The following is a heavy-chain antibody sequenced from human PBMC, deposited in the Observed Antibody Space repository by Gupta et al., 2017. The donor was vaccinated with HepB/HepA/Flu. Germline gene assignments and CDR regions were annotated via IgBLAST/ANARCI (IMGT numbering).Heavy chain of an antibody. Sequence: QVQLQQWGAGLLKPSETLSLTCAVYGGSFSGYYWSWIRQPPGKGLEWIGEINHSGSTNYNPSLKSRVTISVDTSKNQFSLKLSSVTAADTAVYYCARARYGSGSYIKDAKFDPWGQGTLVTVSS. CDR2: INHSGST. D-gene: IGHD3-10*01. CDR3: ARARYGSGSYIKDAKFDP. V-gene: IGHV4-34*01. J-gene: IGHJ5*02. CDR1: GGSFSGYY.